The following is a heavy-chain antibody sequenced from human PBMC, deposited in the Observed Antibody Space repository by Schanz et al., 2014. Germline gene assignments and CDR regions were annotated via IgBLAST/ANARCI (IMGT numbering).Heavy chain of an antibody. V-gene: IGHV4-34*01. J-gene: IGHJ4*02. Sequence: QVQLQQWGAGLLKPSETLSLTCAFSGGSFSGYWWTWVRQSPGKGLEWIGEVNHGGYTNYNPPLKSRVTVSVDMSKKQFSLSLSSVTAADTAAYYCATWSGTRLFHNWGQGTLVTVSS. D-gene: IGHD1-7*01. CDR3: ATWSGTRLFHN. CDR1: GGSFSGYW. CDR2: VNHGGYT.